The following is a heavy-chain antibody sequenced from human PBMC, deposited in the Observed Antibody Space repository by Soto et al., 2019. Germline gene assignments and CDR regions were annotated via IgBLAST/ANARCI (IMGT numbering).Heavy chain of an antibody. D-gene: IGHD4-17*01. Sequence: QITLKESGPTLVKPTQTLTLTCTFSGFSLSTSGVGVGWIRQPPVKALEWLALTYWDDDKRYSPSLKSRLTITKDTSKHQVVLTMTNMDPVDTATYYCAHRQRTVYFDYWGQGTLVTVSS. CDR1: GFSLSTSGVG. CDR3: AHRQRTVYFDY. J-gene: IGHJ4*02. V-gene: IGHV2-5*02. CDR2: TYWDDDK.